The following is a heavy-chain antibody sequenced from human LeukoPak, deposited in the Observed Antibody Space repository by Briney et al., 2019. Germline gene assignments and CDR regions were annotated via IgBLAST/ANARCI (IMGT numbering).Heavy chain of an antibody. CDR2: IWYDGSNK. V-gene: IGHV3-33*01. Sequence: GGSLRLSCAASGFTFSSYGMHWVRQAPGKGLEWVAVIWYDGSNKYYADSVKGRFTISRDNSKNTLYLQMNSLRAEDTAVYYCARDPRCSSTSCYISYAFDIWGQRTMVTVSS. CDR3: ARDPRCSSTSCYISYAFDI. J-gene: IGHJ3*02. D-gene: IGHD2-2*02. CDR1: GFTFSSYG.